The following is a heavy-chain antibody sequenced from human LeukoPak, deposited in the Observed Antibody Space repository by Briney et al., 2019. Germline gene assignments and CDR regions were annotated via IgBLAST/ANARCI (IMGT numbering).Heavy chain of an antibody. CDR2: ISSRSSTI. CDR3: ASGYYGDCFDY. J-gene: IGHJ4*02. Sequence: GGSLRLSCAASGFTFSSYEMNWVRQAPGKGLEWVSYISSRSSTIYYADSVKGRFTISRDNAKNTLYLQMNSLRAEDTAVYYCASGYYGDCFDYWGQGTLVTVSS. V-gene: IGHV3-48*03. CDR1: GFTFSSYE. D-gene: IGHD4-17*01.